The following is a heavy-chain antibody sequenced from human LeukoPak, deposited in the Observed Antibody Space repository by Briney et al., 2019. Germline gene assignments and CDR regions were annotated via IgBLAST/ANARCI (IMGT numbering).Heavy chain of an antibody. D-gene: IGHD2-2*01. V-gene: IGHV3-23*01. Sequence: PGWPLRLYCAASGFAFTRYSLSWVRQTPGKGLEWVSVVGGDAKTKFYADSVKGRFTVTRDNSMNTVYLQMHNLRAEDTAVYFCAKNRRHGYEDFDSWGQGTLVTVSS. CDR3: AKNRRHGYEDFDS. CDR2: VGGDAKTK. J-gene: IGHJ4*02. CDR1: GFAFTRYS.